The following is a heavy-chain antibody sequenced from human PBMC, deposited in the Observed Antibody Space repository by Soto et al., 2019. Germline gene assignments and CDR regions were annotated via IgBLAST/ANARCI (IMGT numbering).Heavy chain of an antibody. CDR3: ARDPPSYYYDSSGYCFDY. J-gene: IGHJ4*02. CDR1: GYTFTSYG. Sequence: ASVKVSCKASGYTFTSYGISWVRQAPGQGLEWMGWISAYNGNTNYAQKLQGRVTMTTDTSTSTAYMELRSLRSDDTAVYYCARDPPSYYYDSSGYCFDYWGQRTLVTVSS. CDR2: ISAYNGNT. D-gene: IGHD3-22*01. V-gene: IGHV1-18*01.